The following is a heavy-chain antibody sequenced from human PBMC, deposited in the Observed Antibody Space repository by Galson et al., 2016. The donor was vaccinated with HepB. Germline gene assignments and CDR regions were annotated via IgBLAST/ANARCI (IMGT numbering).Heavy chain of an antibody. J-gene: IGHJ5*02. CDR1: GYTFTSYY. D-gene: IGHD6-13*01. CDR2: INPSGGDA. Sequence: SVKVSCKASGYTFTSYYMHWVRQAPGQGLEWMGVINPSGGDASYAQKFQGRLTMARDTSTSTVYMELISLTSKDTAVYYCARASSNWYRRERNWFDPWGQGTLVTVSS. CDR3: ARASSNWYRRERNWFDP. V-gene: IGHV1-46*01.